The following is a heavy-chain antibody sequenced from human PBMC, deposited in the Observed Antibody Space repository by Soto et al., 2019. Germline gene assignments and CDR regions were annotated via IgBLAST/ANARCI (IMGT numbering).Heavy chain of an antibody. CDR3: ARVGFDTAMGYDY. CDR1: GGSISSYY. CDR2: IYYSGST. D-gene: IGHD5-18*01. Sequence: SETLSLTCTVSGGSISSYYWSWIRQPPGKGLEWIGYIYYSGSTNYNPSLKSRVTISVDTSKNQFSLKLSSVTAADTAVYYCARVGFDTAMGYDYWGQGTLVTGSS. J-gene: IGHJ4*02. V-gene: IGHV4-59*01.